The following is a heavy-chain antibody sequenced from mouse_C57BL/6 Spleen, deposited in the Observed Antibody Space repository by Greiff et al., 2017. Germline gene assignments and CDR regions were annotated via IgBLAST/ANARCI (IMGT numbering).Heavy chain of an antibody. V-gene: IGHV1-39*01. CDR2: INPNYGTT. Sequence: EVKLLESGPELVKPGASVKISCKASGYSFTDYNMNWVKQSNGKSLEWIGVINPNYGTTSYNQKFKGKATLTVDQSSSTAYMQLNSLTSEDSAVYYCARDGSSDVRSAMDYWGQGTSVTVSS. J-gene: IGHJ4*01. D-gene: IGHD1-1*01. CDR3: ARDGSSDVRSAMDY. CDR1: GYSFTDYN.